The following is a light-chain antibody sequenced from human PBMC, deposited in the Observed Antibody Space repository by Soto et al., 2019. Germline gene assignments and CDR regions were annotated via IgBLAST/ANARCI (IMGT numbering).Light chain of an antibody. CDR2: AAS. J-gene: IGKJ1*01. Sequence: DIQMTQSPSSLSASVGDRVTITCRASQSISCYLNWYQQKPGKAPKLLIYAASILQSAVLSTFSGSGSGTDFALTISSLRPENCETYYFQQSYSSPRTFDKGTNVEIK. CDR3: QQSYSSPRT. CDR1: QSISCY. V-gene: IGKV1-39*01.